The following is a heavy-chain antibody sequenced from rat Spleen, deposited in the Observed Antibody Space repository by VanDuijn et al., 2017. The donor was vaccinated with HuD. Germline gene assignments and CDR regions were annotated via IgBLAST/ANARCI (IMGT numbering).Heavy chain of an antibody. D-gene: IGHD1-11*01. CDR1: GLSLTTNS. V-gene: IGHV2-1*01. Sequence: QVQLKESGPGLVQPSQSLSLTCTVSGLSLTTNSVSWIRQPPGKGLEWMGVIWNTGGTQYNSALKSRLSISRDTSKSQVFLKMNSLQTDDTAIYFCTRSYGGYSQHWFAYWGQGTLVTVSS. CDR3: TRSYGGYSQHWFAY. CDR2: IWNTGGT. J-gene: IGHJ3*01.